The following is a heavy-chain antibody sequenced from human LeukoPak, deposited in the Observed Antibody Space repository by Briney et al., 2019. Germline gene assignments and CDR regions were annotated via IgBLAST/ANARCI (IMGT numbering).Heavy chain of an antibody. CDR2: SYYSGST. CDR3: ARHRFCTNTSCYLGWFDP. CDR1: VGSINSSCYY. Sequence: SEILSLTCTVSVGSINSSCYYWGWIRQPPGKGLELIGSSYYSGSTYYNPSLRSRVTISVDTSKNQFSLKLSSVTAADTAVYYCARHRFCTNTSCYLGWFDPWGQGTLVTVSS. D-gene: IGHD2-2*01. J-gene: IGHJ5*02. V-gene: IGHV4-39*01.